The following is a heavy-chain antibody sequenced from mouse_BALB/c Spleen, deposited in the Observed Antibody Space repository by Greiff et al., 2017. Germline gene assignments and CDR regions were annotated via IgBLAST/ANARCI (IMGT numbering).Heavy chain of an antibody. Sequence: EVQLVETGGGLVQPKGSLKFSCAASGFTFTTNAMNWVRQAPGKGLEWVARIRSKSNNYATYYADSVKDRFTISRDASQSMLYLQMNNLKTEDTAMYCCVNYGSFAYWGQGTLVTVSA. CDR3: VNYGSFAY. J-gene: IGHJ3*01. V-gene: IGHV10S3*01. D-gene: IGHD1-1*01. CDR1: GFTFTTNA. CDR2: IRSKSNNYAT.